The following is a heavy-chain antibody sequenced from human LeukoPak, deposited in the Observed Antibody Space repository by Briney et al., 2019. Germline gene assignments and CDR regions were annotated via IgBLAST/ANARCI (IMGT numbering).Heavy chain of an antibody. CDR2: IDPSDSET. D-gene: IGHD5-18*01. J-gene: IGHJ4*02. V-gene: IGHV5-51*01. CDR3: ARQTAMGRSGDY. CDR1: GSRFTSYW. Sequence: GESLKIPCKASGSRFTSYWIGWVRQLPGKGLEWMGIIDPSDSETRYTPSFQGQVTISVDKSLTTADLQWNSLKASDTAMYYCARQTAMGRSGDYWGQGTLVTVSS.